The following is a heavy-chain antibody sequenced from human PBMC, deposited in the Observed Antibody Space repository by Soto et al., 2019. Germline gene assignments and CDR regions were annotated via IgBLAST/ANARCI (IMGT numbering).Heavy chain of an antibody. CDR2: IIPIFGTA. D-gene: IGHD3-22*01. CDR3: ASYYDSSGYTYYYYYGMDV. CDR1: GGTFSSYA. Sequence: SVKVSCKASGGTFSSYAISWVRQAPGQGLEWMGGIIPIFGTANYAQKFQGRVTITADESTSTAYMELSSLRSEDTAVYYCASYYDSSGYTYYYYYGMDVWGQGTTVTVSS. V-gene: IGHV1-69*13. J-gene: IGHJ6*02.